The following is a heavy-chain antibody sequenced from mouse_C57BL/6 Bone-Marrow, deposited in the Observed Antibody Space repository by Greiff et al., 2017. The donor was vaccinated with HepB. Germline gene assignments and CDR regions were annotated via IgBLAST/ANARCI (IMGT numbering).Heavy chain of an antibody. D-gene: IGHD1-1*01. CDR2: INPNNGGT. V-gene: IGHV1-18*01. CDR1: GYTFTDYN. Sequence: EVQLQQSGPELVKPGASVKIPCKASGYTFTDYNMDWVKQSHGKRLEWIGDINPNNGGTIYNQKFKGKATLTVDKSSSTAYMELRSLTSEDTAVYYGASRYYYGSSWWYFDVWGTGTTVTVSS. J-gene: IGHJ1*03. CDR3: ASRYYYGSSWWYFDV.